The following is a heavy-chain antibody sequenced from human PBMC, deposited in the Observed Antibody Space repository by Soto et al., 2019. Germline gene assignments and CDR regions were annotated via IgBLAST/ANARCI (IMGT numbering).Heavy chain of an antibody. CDR3: ARGRMGYGDYVEYFQH. V-gene: IGHV1-69*02. J-gene: IGHJ1*01. D-gene: IGHD4-17*01. CDR2: IIPILGIA. Sequence: WVKISCKASGGTFSIYTISWVRQAPGQGLEWMGRIIPILGIANYAQKFQGRVTITADKSTSTAYMELSSLRSEDTAVYYCARGRMGYGDYVEYFQHWGQGTLVTVSS. CDR1: GGTFSIYT.